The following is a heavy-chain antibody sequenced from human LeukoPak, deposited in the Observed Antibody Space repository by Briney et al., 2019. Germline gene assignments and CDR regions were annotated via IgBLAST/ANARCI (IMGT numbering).Heavy chain of an antibody. V-gene: IGHV4-34*01. CDR3: AREYAD. Sequence: SETLSLTCAVYGGSFSGYYWSWNRQPPGKGLEWIGEINHSGSTNYNPSLKSRVTISVDTSKNQFSLKLSSGTAADTAVYYCAREYADWGQGTLVTVSS. CDR2: INHSGST. D-gene: IGHD2/OR15-2a*01. CDR1: GGSFSGYY. J-gene: IGHJ4*02.